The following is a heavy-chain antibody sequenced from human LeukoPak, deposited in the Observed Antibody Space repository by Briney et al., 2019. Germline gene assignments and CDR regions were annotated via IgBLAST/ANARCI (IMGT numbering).Heavy chain of an antibody. CDR1: GFTVSSNY. Sequence: GGSLRLSCAASGFTVSSNYMSWIRQAPGKGLEWVSVISGSGGSTYYVDSVQGRFTISRDNSKNTLFLQMDSLRAEDTAVYYCAKGGFGRPFDYWGQGTLVTVSS. D-gene: IGHD3-10*01. CDR3: AKGGFGRPFDY. V-gene: IGHV3-23*01. J-gene: IGHJ4*02. CDR2: ISGSGGST.